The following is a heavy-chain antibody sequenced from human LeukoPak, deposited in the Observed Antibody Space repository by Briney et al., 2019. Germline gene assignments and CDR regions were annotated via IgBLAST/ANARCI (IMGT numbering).Heavy chain of an antibody. CDR2: ISSSSSHI. V-gene: IGHV3-21*01. CDR1: GFTFSSYS. D-gene: IGHD3-3*01. Sequence: GGSLRLSCAASGFTFSSYSMNWVRQAPGRRLEWVSSISSSSSHIFYADSVKGRFTIYRDYAKNSLYLQMNSLIAEDTAVYYCARDLPTDYDFWSGYYTNFYGMDVWGQGTTVTVSS. J-gene: IGHJ6*02. CDR3: ARDLPTDYDFWSGYYTNFYGMDV.